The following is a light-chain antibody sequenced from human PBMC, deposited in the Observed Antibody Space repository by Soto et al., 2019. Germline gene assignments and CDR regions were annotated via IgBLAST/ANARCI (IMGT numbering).Light chain of an antibody. Sequence: EIVLTQSPGTLSLSPGERATLSCRASQSVSSNYLAWYQQKPGQAPRLLIYGASSRGTGIPDRFSSSGSGTDFTLTISRLEPEDFAVYYCEQYGISPSTFGQGTRLEIK. J-gene: IGKJ5*01. CDR1: QSVSSNY. CDR2: GAS. CDR3: EQYGISPST. V-gene: IGKV3-20*01.